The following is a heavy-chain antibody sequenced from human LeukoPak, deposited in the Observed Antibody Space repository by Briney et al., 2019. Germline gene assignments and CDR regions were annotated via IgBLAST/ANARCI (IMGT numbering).Heavy chain of an antibody. V-gene: IGHV3-9*01. CDR3: ARDTRDAFDI. CDR1: GFTFDDYA. Sequence: GGSLRLSCAASGFTFDDYAMHWVRQAPGKGLEWVSGISWNSGSIGYADSVKGRFTISRDNAKNSLYLQMNSLRAEDTAVYYCARDTRDAFDIWGQGTMVTVSS. J-gene: IGHJ3*02. CDR2: ISWNSGSI.